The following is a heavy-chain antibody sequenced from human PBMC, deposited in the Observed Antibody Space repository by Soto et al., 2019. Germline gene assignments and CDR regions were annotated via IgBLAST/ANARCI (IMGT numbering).Heavy chain of an antibody. CDR2: ISGSGGST. Sequence: LRLSCAASGFTFSSYAMSWVRQAPGKGLEWVSAISGSGGSTYYADSVKGRFTISRDNSKNTLYLQMNSLRAEDTAVYYCAKSPYKAARFVLLLFDYWGQGTLVTVSS. CDR3: AKSPYKAARFVLLLFDY. J-gene: IGHJ4*02. D-gene: IGHD6-6*01. CDR1: GFTFSSYA. V-gene: IGHV3-23*01.